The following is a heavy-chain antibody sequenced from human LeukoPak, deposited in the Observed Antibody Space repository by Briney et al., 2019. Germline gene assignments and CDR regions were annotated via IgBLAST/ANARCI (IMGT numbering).Heavy chain of an antibody. CDR2: IKEDGSEK. J-gene: IGHJ4*02. CDR3: ARLNWNYADY. D-gene: IGHD3-3*01. CDR1: GFTFSHHW. V-gene: IGHV3-7*01. Sequence: GGSLRLSCTASGFTFSHHWMTWVRQAPEKGLEWVANIKEDGSEKDYVDSVKGRFTISRNNGKNSLYLQMNSLRGEDTAVYYCARLNWNYADYWGQGTLVTVSS.